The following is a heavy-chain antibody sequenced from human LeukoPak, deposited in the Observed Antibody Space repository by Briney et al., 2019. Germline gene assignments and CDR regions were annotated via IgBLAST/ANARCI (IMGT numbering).Heavy chain of an antibody. CDR1: GDTLTGYY. CDR3: ARAYGIQLWHHFDY. CDR2: IIPNSDGK. J-gene: IGHJ4*02. D-gene: IGHD5-18*01. V-gene: IGHV1-2*02. Sequence: ASPRASSEPSGDTLTGYYMHSVRESPGQGLECMGWIIPNSDGKNHAQNFQCRVTMTRDTTISRAYMELSRLRSEDTAVYYGARAYGIQLWHHFDYWGQGTLVTVSS.